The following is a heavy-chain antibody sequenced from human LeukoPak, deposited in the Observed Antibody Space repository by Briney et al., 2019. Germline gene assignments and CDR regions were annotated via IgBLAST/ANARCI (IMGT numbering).Heavy chain of an antibody. J-gene: IGHJ3*02. Sequence: SETLSLTCTISGDSISNYYWSWIRQPAGKGLEWIGRIYTSGSTNYSPSLKSRVTMSVDTSKNQFSLNLSSVTAADTAVYYCAREDLWFGELPNGFDIWGQGQWSPSPQ. CDR2: IYTSGST. V-gene: IGHV4-4*07. CDR3: AREDLWFGELPNGFDI. D-gene: IGHD3-10*01. CDR1: GDSISNYY.